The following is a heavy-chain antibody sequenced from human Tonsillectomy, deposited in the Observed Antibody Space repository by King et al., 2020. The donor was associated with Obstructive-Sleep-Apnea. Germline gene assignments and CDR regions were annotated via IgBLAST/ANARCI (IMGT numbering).Heavy chain of an antibody. Sequence: VQLQESGPGLVKPSETLSLTCTVSGGSISSYYWSWIRQPPGKGLEWIGYIYYSGCTNYNPSLKSRVTISVDTSKNQFSLKLSSVTAADTAVYYCARFSSASWAHFDYWGQGTLVTVSS. J-gene: IGHJ4*02. V-gene: IGHV4-59*08. D-gene: IGHD6-19*01. CDR1: GGSISSYY. CDR2: IYYSGCT. CDR3: ARFSSASWAHFDY.